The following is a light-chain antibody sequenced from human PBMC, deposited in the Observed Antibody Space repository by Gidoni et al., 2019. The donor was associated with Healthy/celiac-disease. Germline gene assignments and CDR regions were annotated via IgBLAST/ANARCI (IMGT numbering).Light chain of an antibody. CDR2: AAS. Sequence: DIQMTQSPSSLSASVGDRVTITFRASQSISSYLNWYQQKPGKAPKLLIYAASSLQSGVPSRFSGSGAGTDVTLTISSLQPEDFATYYCQQSYSTPSTTFGQGTKVEIK. J-gene: IGKJ1*01. CDR3: QQSYSTPSTT. CDR1: QSISSY. V-gene: IGKV1-39*01.